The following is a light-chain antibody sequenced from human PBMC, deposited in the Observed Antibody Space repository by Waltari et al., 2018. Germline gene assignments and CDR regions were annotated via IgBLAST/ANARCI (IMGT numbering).Light chain of an antibody. V-gene: IGLV1-47*01. CDR3: AAWDDSLV. J-gene: IGLJ3*02. CDR2: RNN. Sequence: QSVLTQPHSASGTPGQRVTISCYGSSSTTGSNYVYWYQPLPGTAPKLLIYRNNHRPSGVPDRFSGSKSCTSASLAISGLRSEDEADYYCAAWDDSLVFGGGTKLTVL. CDR1: SSTTGSNY.